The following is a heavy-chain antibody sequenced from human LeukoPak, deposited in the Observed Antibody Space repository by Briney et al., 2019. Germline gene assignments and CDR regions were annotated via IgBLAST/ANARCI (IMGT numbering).Heavy chain of an antibody. D-gene: IGHD1-1*01. V-gene: IGHV3-33*01. CDR3: ARDGTLFGFDP. CDR1: GFXFSRYG. J-gene: IGHJ5*02. CDR2: ILFDGSNE. Sequence: GGSLRLSCAASGFXFSRYGMHWVRQAPGKGLEWVGLILFDGSNEYYADSVKGRFTISRDNSKNTLYLQMNSLRTEDTALYYCARDGTLFGFDPWGQGTLVTVSS.